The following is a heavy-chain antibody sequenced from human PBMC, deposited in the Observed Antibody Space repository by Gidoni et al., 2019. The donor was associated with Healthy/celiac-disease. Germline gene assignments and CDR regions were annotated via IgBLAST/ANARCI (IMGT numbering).Heavy chain of an antibody. CDR3: ARWGWYYDSSGYRYNWFDP. CDR1: GGTFSSYA. CDR2: IITSVGTA. J-gene: IGHJ5*02. D-gene: IGHD3-22*01. V-gene: IGHV1-69*06. Sequence: QVQLGQSGAEVNKPGSSVKVSCKAYGGTFSSYAISWVRQSPGQGPQWMGGIITSVGTANYAQKFQGRVTSIADKSTSTAYMELSSLRSEDTAVYYCARWGWYYDSSGYRYNWFDPWGQGTLVTVSS.